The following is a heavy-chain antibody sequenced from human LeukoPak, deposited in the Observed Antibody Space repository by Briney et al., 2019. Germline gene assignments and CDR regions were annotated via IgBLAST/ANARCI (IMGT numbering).Heavy chain of an antibody. D-gene: IGHD3-10*01. J-gene: IGHJ4*02. CDR3: ARVGGAYGSGSYYNGFDY. CDR1: GGSFSGYY. V-gene: IGHV4-34*01. Sequence: PSETLSLTCAVYGGSFSGYYWSWIRQPPGKGLEWIGEINHSGSTNYNPSLKSRVTISVDTSKNQFSLKLSSVTAADTAVYYCARVGGAYGSGSYYNGFDYWGQGTLVTVSS. CDR2: INHSGST.